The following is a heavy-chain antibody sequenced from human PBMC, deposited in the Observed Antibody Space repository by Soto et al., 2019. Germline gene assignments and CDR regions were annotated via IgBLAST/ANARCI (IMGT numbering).Heavy chain of an antibody. V-gene: IGHV1-69*08. CDR1: GGTFSSYT. CDR3: AREGRPGAGVVVPAVY. Sequence: QVQLVQSGAEVKKPGSSVKVSCKASGGTFSSYTISWVRQAPGQGLEWMGRIIPILGIANYAQKFQGRVTITADKSTSTAYMELSSLRSEDTAVYYCAREGRPGAGVVVPAVYWGQGTLVTVSS. CDR2: IIPILGIA. D-gene: IGHD2-2*01. J-gene: IGHJ4*02.